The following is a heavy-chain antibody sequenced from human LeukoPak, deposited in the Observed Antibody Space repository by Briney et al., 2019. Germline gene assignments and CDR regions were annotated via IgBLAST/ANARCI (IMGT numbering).Heavy chain of an antibody. Sequence: ASVKVSCKVSGYTLTELSMHWVRQAPGQGLEWRGGFDPEDGETIYAQKFQGRVTMTEDTSTDTAYMELSSLRSEDTAVYYCATVAVVAATQTDAFDIWGQGTMVTVSS. CDR1: GYTLTELS. CDR2: FDPEDGET. D-gene: IGHD2-15*01. J-gene: IGHJ3*02. CDR3: ATVAVVAATQTDAFDI. V-gene: IGHV1-24*01.